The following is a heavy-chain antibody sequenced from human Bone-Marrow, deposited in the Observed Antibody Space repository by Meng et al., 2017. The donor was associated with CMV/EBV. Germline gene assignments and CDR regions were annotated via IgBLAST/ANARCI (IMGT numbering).Heavy chain of an antibody. CDR2: ISAYNGHT. CDR1: GGTVSNYV. J-gene: IGHJ4*02. CDR3: AGGSGWPFFDY. V-gene: IGHV1-18*01. D-gene: IGHD6-25*01. Sequence: ASAKAFCKASGGTVSNYVISWLRQAPGQGLEWMAWISAYNGHTNYAQKFQGRVTVTADTSTSTAYMELRSLRSDDTAVYHCAGGSGWPFFDYWGQGTLVTVSS.